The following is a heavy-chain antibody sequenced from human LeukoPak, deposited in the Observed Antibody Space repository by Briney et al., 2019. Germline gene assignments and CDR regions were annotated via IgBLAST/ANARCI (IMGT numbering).Heavy chain of an antibody. CDR2: IKQGGSEK. CDR1: GFTFSRYW. D-gene: IGHD2-21*02. Sequence: GGSLRLSCAASGFTFSRYWMSWVRQAPGKGLEWVANIKQGGSEKYYVDSVKGRFTISRDNAKNSLYLQMNSLRGEDMAVHYCARDCGGDCSGFDYWGQGTLVTVSS. V-gene: IGHV3-7*01. CDR3: ARDCGGDCSGFDY. J-gene: IGHJ4*02.